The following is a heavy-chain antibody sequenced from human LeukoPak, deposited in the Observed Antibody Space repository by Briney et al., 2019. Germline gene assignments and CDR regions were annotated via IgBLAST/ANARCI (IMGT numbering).Heavy chain of an antibody. CDR2: IYHTGRT. J-gene: IGHJ6*02. Sequence: PSQTLSLTCAVSGDSISSGVYSWSWIRQPPGKGLEWIGYIYHTGRTFYNPSLRGRVTMSVDTSKNQLSLELSTVTAADTAIYYCARRVNYYYNNMDVWGQGTTVTVSS. CDR1: GDSISSGVYS. CDR3: ARRVNYYYNNMDV. V-gene: IGHV4-30-2*01.